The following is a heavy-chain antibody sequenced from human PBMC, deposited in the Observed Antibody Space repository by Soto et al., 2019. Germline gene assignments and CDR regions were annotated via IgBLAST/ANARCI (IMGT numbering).Heavy chain of an antibody. CDR2: INHSGST. CDR1: GGSFSGYY. D-gene: IGHD2-21*02. V-gene: IGHV4-34*01. CDR3: ARDVVTGY. Sequence: SETLSLTCAVYGGSFSGYYWSWIRQPPGKGLEWIGEINHSGSTNYNPFLKSRVTISVDTSKNQFSLKLSSVTAADTAVYYCARDVVTGYWGQGTLVTVSS. J-gene: IGHJ4*02.